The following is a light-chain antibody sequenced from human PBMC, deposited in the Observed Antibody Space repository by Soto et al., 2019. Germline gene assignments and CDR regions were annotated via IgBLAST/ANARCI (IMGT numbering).Light chain of an antibody. V-gene: IGKV3-11*01. CDR1: ENVFSF. CDR2: DAS. CDR3: QERTKWPPIFT. J-gene: IGKJ3*01. Sequence: EIVMTQSPATLSLSLGERATLSCRASENVFSFMAWYQQKPGQAPRLLIYDASSRATGVPARFSGSGSGTDFTLTISSLESEDVAVYYCQERTKWPPIFTFGPGTNVEIK.